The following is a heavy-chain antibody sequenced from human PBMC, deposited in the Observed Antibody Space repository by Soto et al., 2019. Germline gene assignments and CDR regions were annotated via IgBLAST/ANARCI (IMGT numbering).Heavy chain of an antibody. CDR3: ASASGDYLVLGGYDLDS. CDR1: GDSISSIKW. D-gene: IGHD4-17*01. CDR2: VFHSGTA. V-gene: IGHV4-4*02. J-gene: IGHJ4*02. Sequence: QVQLQESGPGVMKPSGTLSLTCTVSGDSISSIKWWSWVRQPPGERLEWIGEVFHSGTATYNPSPKSRLTFSADTSKNQFSLKLTSVTAADTAVYYCASASGDYLVLGGYDLDSWGQGTLVTVSS.